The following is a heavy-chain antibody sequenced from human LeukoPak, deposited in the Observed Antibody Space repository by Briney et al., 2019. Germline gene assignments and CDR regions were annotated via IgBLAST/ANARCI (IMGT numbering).Heavy chain of an antibody. D-gene: IGHD3-3*01. CDR3: ARRFTIFGVVHAFDI. V-gene: IGHV5-51*01. CDR2: IYPGDSDT. Sequence: GESLKISGKGSGYSFTSCWIGWVRQMPGKGLEWMGIIYPGDSDTRYSPSFQGQVTISADKSISTAYLQWSSLKASDTAMYYCARRFTIFGVVHAFDIWGQGTMVTVSS. J-gene: IGHJ3*02. CDR1: GYSFTSCW.